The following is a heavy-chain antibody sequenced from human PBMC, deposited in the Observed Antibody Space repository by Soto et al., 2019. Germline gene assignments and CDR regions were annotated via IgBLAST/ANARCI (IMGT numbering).Heavy chain of an antibody. CDR3: AKDTGPDIVLMVRKGIDY. CDR2: IKQDGSEK. Sequence: HPGGSLRLSCADSGFTFSSYWMSWVRQAPGKGLEWVANIKQDGSEKYYVDSVKGRFTISRDNAKNSLYLQMNSLRAEDTAVYYCAKDTGPDIVLMVRKGIDYWGQGTLVTVSS. D-gene: IGHD2-8*01. V-gene: IGHV3-7*03. J-gene: IGHJ4*02. CDR1: GFTFSSYW.